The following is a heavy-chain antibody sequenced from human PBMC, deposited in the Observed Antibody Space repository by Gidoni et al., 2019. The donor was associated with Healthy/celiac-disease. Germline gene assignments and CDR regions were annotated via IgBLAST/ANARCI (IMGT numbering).Heavy chain of an antibody. J-gene: IGHJ4*02. D-gene: IGHD6-13*01. CDR3: ARHSWGKGIAAAGVDY. CDR1: GYSFTSYW. V-gene: IGHV5-51*01. CDR2: IYPGDSDT. Sequence: EVQLVQSGAEVKKPGESLKIFCTGSGYSFTSYWIGWVRQMPGKGLEWMGIIYPGDSDTRYSPSFQGQVTISADKSISTAYLQWSSLKASDTAMYYCARHSWGKGIAAAGVDYWGQGTLVTVSS.